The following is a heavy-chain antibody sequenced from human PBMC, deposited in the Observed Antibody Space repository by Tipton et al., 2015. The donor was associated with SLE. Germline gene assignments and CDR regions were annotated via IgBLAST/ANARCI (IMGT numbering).Heavy chain of an antibody. Sequence: TLSLTCTVSGGSISSGGYYWSWIRQPAGKGLEWIGRIYTSGSTNYNPSLKSRVTMSVDTSKNQFSLELSSVTAADTAVYYCASPIPGSWGAFDIWGQGTMVTVSS. D-gene: IGHD3-10*01. CDR3: ASPIPGSWGAFDI. J-gene: IGHJ3*02. CDR2: IYTSGST. V-gene: IGHV4-61*02. CDR1: GGSISSGGYY.